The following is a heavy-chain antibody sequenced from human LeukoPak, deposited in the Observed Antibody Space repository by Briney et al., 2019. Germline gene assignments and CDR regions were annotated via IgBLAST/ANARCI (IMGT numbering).Heavy chain of an antibody. Sequence: GGSLRLSCAASGFTFSSYAMSWVRQAPGKGLEWVSTLSGRGDFTYYADSVKGRFTISRDNSKNTLYLQMNSLRAEDTAVYYCAKDRPGDGHNSDWGQGTLVTVSS. D-gene: IGHD5-24*01. V-gene: IGHV3-23*01. J-gene: IGHJ4*02. CDR1: GFTFSSYA. CDR2: LSGRGDFT. CDR3: AKDRPGDGHNSD.